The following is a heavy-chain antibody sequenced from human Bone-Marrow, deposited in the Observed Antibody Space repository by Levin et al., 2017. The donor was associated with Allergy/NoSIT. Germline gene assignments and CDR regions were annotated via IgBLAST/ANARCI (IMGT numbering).Heavy chain of an antibody. CDR2: ISGSGGST. CDR3: AKDLNRGSSTSCYDAFDI. CDR1: GFTFSSYA. V-gene: IGHV3-23*01. D-gene: IGHD2-2*01. J-gene: IGHJ3*02. Sequence: PGGSLRLSCAASGFTFSSYAMSWVRQAPGKGLEWVSAISGSGGSTYYADSVKGRFTISRDNSKNTLYLQMNSLRAEDTAVYYCAKDLNRGSSTSCYDAFDIWGQGTMVTVSS.